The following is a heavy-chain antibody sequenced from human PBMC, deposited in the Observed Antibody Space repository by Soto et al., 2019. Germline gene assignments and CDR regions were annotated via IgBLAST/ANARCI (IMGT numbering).Heavy chain of an antibody. D-gene: IGHD3-10*01. CDR3: AAPYGSGSYYNGFAY. J-gene: IGHJ4*02. Sequence: QVQLVQSGAEVKKPGSSVKVSCKASGGTFSSYAISWVRQAPGQGLEWMGGIIPIFGTANYAQKFQGRVTMTADESTSTASLELSSLRSEDTAVYYCAAPYGSGSYYNGFAYWGQGTLVTVSS. CDR2: IIPIFGTA. CDR1: GGTFSSYA. V-gene: IGHV1-69*12.